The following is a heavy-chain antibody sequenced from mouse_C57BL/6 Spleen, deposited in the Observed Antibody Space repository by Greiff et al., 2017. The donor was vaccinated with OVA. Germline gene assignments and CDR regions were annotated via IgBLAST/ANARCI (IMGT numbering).Heavy chain of an antibody. Sequence: VKLMESGPGLVAPSQSLSITCTVSGFSLTSYAISWVRQPPGKGLEWLGVIWTGGGTNYNSALKSRLSISKDNSKSQVFLKMNSLQTDDTARYYCAGSSPNWGVGYYFDYWGQGTTLTVSS. V-gene: IGHV2-9-1*01. J-gene: IGHJ2*01. D-gene: IGHD4-1*02. CDR2: IWTGGGT. CDR1: GFSLTSYA. CDR3: AGSSPNWGVGYYFDY.